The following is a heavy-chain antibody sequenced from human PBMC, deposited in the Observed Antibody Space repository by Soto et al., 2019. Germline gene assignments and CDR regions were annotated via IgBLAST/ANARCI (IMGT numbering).Heavy chain of an antibody. V-gene: IGHV3-15*07. D-gene: IGHD3-10*01. CDR2: IKSKTDGGTT. CDR3: TTGIGTMVRGVILKEVDYYYYYGMDV. Sequence: GGSLRLSCAASGFTFSNAWMNWVRQAPGKGLEWVGRIKSKTDGGTTDYAAPVKGRFTISRDDSKNTLYLQMNSLKTEDTAVYYCTTGIGTMVRGVILKEVDYYYYYGMDVWGQGTTVTVSS. J-gene: IGHJ6*02. CDR1: GFTFSNAW.